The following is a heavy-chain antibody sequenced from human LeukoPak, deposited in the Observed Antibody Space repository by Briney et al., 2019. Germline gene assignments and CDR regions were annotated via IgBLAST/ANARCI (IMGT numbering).Heavy chain of an antibody. CDR2: IYSGGST. Sequence: GGSLRLSCAASGFTFSSYAMSWVRQAPGKGLEWVSIIYSGGSTYYADSVKGRFTISRDSSNNTLFLQMSNLRADDSGLYYCATDVRSSPLGFWGHGTLVTVSS. D-gene: IGHD6-13*01. CDR1: GFTFSSYA. J-gene: IGHJ4*01. V-gene: IGHV3-66*01. CDR3: ATDVRSSPLGF.